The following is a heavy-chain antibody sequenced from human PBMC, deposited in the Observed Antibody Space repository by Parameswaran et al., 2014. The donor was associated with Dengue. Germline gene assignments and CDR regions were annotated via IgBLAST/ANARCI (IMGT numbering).Heavy chain of an antibody. V-gene: IGHV3-23*01. J-gene: IGHJ6*03. CDR1: GFTFSSYA. D-gene: IGHD1-14*01. Sequence: GSLRLSCAASGFTFSSYAMSWVRQAPGKGLEWVSAISGSGGSTYYADSVKGRFTISRDNSKNTLYLQMNSLRAEDTAVYYRAKNPSNRYYYYYYYMDVWGKGTTVTVSS. CDR2: ISGSGGST. CDR3: AKNPSNRYYYYYYYMDV.